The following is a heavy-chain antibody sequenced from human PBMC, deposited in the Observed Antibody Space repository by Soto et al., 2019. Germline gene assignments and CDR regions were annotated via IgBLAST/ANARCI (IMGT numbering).Heavy chain of an antibody. V-gene: IGHV1-2*02. D-gene: IGHD6-19*01. CDR3: ARPPGYISDWYYFDL. J-gene: IGHJ4*01. CDR1: GYTFIDYY. Sequence: QVQLVQSGAEVKKPGASVKVSCEGSGYTFIDYYMHWVRQAPGQGFEWMGRISPKSGGTNYAQKFQGRVTMAWDTSRNTAYRELSSLMSEDTAVYYCARPPGYISDWYYFDLWGHGTLVTVSS. CDR2: ISPKSGGT.